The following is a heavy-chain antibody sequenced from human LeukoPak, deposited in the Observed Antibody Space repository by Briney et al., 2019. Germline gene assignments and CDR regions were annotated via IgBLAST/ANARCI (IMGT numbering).Heavy chain of an antibody. CDR3: AKNSCGVYSDY. J-gene: IGHJ4*02. Sequence: ASVKVSCKASGYTFTSSGISWVRQAPGQGLEWMGWISTYTGYSKYAQNLQGRVTMTADTSTSTAYMELSSLRSDDTAVYYCAKNSCGVYSDYWGQGTLVTVSS. CDR2: ISTYTGYS. CDR1: GYTFTSSG. D-gene: IGHD6-19*01. V-gene: IGHV1-18*01.